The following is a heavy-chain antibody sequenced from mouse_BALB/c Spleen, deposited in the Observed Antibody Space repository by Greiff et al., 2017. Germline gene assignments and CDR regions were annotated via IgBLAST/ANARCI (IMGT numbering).Heavy chain of an antibody. V-gene: IGHV14-3*02. Sequence: VQLKESGAELVKPGASVKLSCTASGFNIKDTYMHWVKQRPEQGLEWIGRIDPANGNTKYDPKFQGKATITADTTSNTAYLQLSSLTSEDTAVYYCARVAYYGNYVYFDYWGQGTTLTVSS. CDR2: IDPANGNT. J-gene: IGHJ2*01. D-gene: IGHD2-10*01. CDR1: GFNIKDTY. CDR3: ARVAYYGNYVYFDY.